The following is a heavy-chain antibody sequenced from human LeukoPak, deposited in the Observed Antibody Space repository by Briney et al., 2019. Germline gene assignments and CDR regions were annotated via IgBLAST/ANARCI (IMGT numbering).Heavy chain of an antibody. CDR1: GFTFSNAW. CDR3: ASQLSSFNY. V-gene: IGHV3-23*01. CDR2: ISGSGGST. J-gene: IGHJ4*02. Sequence: GGSLRLSCAASGFTFSNAWMSWVRQAPGKGLEWVSAISGSGGSTYYADSVKGRFTISRDNSKNTLYLQMNSLRAEDTAVYYCASQLSSFNYWGQGTLVTVSS. D-gene: IGHD2-2*01.